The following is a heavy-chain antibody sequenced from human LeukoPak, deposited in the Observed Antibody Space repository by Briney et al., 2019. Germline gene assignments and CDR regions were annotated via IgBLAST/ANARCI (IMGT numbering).Heavy chain of an antibody. D-gene: IGHD3-10*01. Sequence: NPSETLSLTCAVYGGSFSGYYWSWIRQPPGKGLEWIGEINHSGSTNYNPPLKSRVTISVDTSKNQFSLKLSSVTAADTAVYYCARGDYYGSGKDYWGQGTLVTVSS. J-gene: IGHJ4*02. CDR1: GGSFSGYY. CDR3: ARGDYYGSGKDY. V-gene: IGHV4-34*01. CDR2: INHSGST.